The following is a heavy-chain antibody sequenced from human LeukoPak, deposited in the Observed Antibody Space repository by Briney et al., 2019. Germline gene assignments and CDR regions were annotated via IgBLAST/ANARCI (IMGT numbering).Heavy chain of an antibody. CDR2: IYYSGST. Sequence: SETLSLTCTVSGGSISSSRYYWGWIRQPPGKGLEWIGIIYYSGSTYYNPSLKSRLTISVDTSKNQFSLQLSSVTATDTAVYYCARRGYCSSTSCYEYWFDPWGQGTLVTVSS. J-gene: IGHJ5*02. CDR3: ARRGYCSSTSCYEYWFDP. D-gene: IGHD2-2*01. V-gene: IGHV4-39*01. CDR1: GGSISSSRYY.